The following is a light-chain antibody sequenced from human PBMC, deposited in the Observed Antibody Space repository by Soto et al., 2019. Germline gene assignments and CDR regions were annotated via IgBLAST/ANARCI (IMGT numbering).Light chain of an antibody. J-gene: IGKJ1*01. CDR3: QQYNSYSKT. CDR2: DAS. CDR1: QSISSW. Sequence: DIQITQSPSTLSASVGDRGTITCRASQSISSWLAWYQQKPGKAPKLLIYDASSLESGVPSRFSGSGSGTEFTLTISSLQPDAFANYYCQQYNSYSKTFGQGTKVDIK. V-gene: IGKV1-5*01.